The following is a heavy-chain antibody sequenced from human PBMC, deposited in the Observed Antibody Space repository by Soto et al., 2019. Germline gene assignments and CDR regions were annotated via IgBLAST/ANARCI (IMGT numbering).Heavy chain of an antibody. CDR3: ARRWGRNTYYFDY. CDR1: GYTFTSYD. V-gene: IGHV1-8*01. Sequence: AASVKVSCKASGYTFTSYDINWVRQATGQGLEWMGWMNPNSGNTGYAQKFQGRVTMTRNTSISTAYMELSSLRSEDTAVYYCARRWGRNTYYFDYWGQGTLVTVSS. CDR2: MNPNSGNT. D-gene: IGHD3-16*01. J-gene: IGHJ4*02.